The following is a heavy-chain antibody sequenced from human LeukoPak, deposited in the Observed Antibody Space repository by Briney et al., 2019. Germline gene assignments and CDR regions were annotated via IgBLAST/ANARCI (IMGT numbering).Heavy chain of an antibody. V-gene: IGHV4-34*01. CDR2: INHSGST. Sequence: SETLSLTCAVYGGSFTDYYWTWIRQPPGKGLEWIGEINHSGSTNYSPSLNSRVTISVDTSKNQFSLKMTSVTAADTAIYYCARSRVGTTSGHYYYMDVWGKGTTDIVSS. J-gene: IGHJ6*03. CDR1: GGSFTDYY. D-gene: IGHD1-1*01. CDR3: ARSRVGTTSGHYYYMDV.